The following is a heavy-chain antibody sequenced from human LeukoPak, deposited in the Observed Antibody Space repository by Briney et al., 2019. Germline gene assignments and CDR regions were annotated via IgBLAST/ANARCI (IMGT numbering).Heavy chain of an antibody. CDR1: GGSFSGYY. V-gene: IGHV4-34*01. D-gene: IGHD2-2*01. CDR3: AGGIVVVPSVYYN. Sequence: SETLSLTCAVYGGSFSGYYWSWIRQPPGKGLEWIGQINHSGRTNYNPSPTSRVTIPVDTSKNKSPLKLSSATAADTAGYYCAGGIVVVPSVYYNWGQGTLGTASP. CDR2: INHSGRT. J-gene: IGHJ4*02.